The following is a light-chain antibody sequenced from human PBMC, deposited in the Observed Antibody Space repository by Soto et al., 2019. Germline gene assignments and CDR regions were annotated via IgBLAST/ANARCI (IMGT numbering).Light chain of an antibody. V-gene: IGLV2-14*01. CDR1: SSDVGTYNY. CDR3: SAYTGSSTLV. J-gene: IGLJ3*02. CDR2: EVS. Sequence: QSALTQPASVSGSPGQSITISCTGTSSDVGTYNYVSWYQHHPGKVPKLMIYEVSNRPPGVSDRFSGSKSGNTASLTISGLQAEDEADYYCSAYTGSSTLVFGGGTKVTVL.